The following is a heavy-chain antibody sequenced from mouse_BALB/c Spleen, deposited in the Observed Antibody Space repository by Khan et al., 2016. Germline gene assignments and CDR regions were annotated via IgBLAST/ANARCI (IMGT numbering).Heavy chain of an antibody. V-gene: IGHV3-8*02. J-gene: IGHJ1*01. D-gene: IGHD2-2*01. CDR3: VGYDGYDLDV. Sequence: EVQLQESGPSLVKPSQTLSLTCSVTGDSITSGYWNWIRKFPGHKLEYMGYISYSGGTYYNPSLKSRISITRDTSENQSFLQLNSVPSEDRARYYCVGYDGYDLDVWGAGTTVTVSS. CDR1: GDSITSGY. CDR2: ISYSGGT.